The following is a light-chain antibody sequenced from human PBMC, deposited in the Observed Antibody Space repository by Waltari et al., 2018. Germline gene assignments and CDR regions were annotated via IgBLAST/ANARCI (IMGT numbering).Light chain of an antibody. CDR1: NSNSGSNS. V-gene: IGLV1-44*01. CDR3: ATWDDSQRV. CDR2: GND. J-gene: IGLJ1*01. Sequence: QSVLTQPPSASGTPGQRVTISCSGSNSNSGSNSVCGFQQPPGTAPKLLIYGNDHRPSGVPDRFSGSKSGTSASLAISGLQSEDEADYYCATWDDSQRVFGTGTKVTVL.